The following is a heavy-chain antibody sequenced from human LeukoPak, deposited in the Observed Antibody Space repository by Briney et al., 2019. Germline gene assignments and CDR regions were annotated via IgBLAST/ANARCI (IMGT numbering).Heavy chain of an antibody. CDR2: IYYSGST. V-gene: IGHV4-59*01. CDR1: GGSISSYY. CDR3: ARAGGYSGYDASDY. D-gene: IGHD5-12*01. J-gene: IGHJ4*02. Sequence: PSETLSLTCTVSGGSISSYYWSWIRQPPGKGLEWIGYIYYSGSTNYNPSLKSRVTISVDTSKNQFSLKLSSVTAADTAVYYCARAGGYSGYDASDYWGQGTLVTVSS.